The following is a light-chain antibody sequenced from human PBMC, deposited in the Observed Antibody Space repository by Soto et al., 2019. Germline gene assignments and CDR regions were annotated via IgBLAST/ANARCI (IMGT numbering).Light chain of an antibody. CDR3: QQRSNWPLT. CDR2: DAF. V-gene: IGKV3D-20*02. CDR1: QSVSSNY. J-gene: IGKJ5*01. Sequence: IFCAYSSVTLSVFLAERATLSCRASQSVSSNYLAWFQQKPGQAPRLLIYDAFIRATGIPARFSGSESGTDFTLTISSLEPEDFAVYYCQQRSNWPLTFGQGTRLEIK.